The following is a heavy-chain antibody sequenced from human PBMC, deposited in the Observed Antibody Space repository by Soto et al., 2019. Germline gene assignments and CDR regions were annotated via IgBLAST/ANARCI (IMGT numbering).Heavy chain of an antibody. J-gene: IGHJ6*02. V-gene: IGHV1-3*01. CDR2: INAGNGNT. D-gene: IGHD2-8*02. CDR3: AREDCTDYGMDV. Sequence: GASVQVSCKASGYTFTSYAMHWVREAPGQRLEWMGWINAGNGNTKYSQKFQGRVTITRDTSASTAYMELSSLRSEDTAVYYCAREDCTDYGMDVWGQGTTVTVTS. CDR1: GYTFTSYA.